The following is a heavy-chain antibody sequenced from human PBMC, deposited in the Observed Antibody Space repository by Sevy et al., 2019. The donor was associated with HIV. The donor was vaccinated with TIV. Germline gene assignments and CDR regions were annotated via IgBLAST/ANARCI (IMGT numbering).Heavy chain of an antibody. CDR3: ARGSRGYSYG. V-gene: IGHV4-61*01. D-gene: IGHD5-18*01. J-gene: IGHJ4*02. CDR2: ISYSGST. CDR1: GDSVSSGSYF. Sequence: SESMSLTCTVSGDSVSSGSYFWSWIRQPPGKGLEWIGYISYSGSTNYNPSLKSRVTISVDTSKKQFSLKLTSVTAADTAVYFCARGSRGYSYGWGQGTLVTVSS.